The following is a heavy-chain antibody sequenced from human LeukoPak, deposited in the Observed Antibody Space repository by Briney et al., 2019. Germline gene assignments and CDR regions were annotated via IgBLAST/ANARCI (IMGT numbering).Heavy chain of an antibody. Sequence: EASVKVSCKASGGTFSSYAISWVRQAPGQGLEWMGRIIPILGIANYAQKFQGRVTITADKSTSTAYMELSSLRSEDTAVYYCARTNGRDSSSSFKVFDYWGQGTLVTVSS. J-gene: IGHJ4*02. V-gene: IGHV1-69*04. CDR3: ARTNGRDSSSSFKVFDY. CDR1: GGTFSSYA. D-gene: IGHD6-6*01. CDR2: IIPILGIA.